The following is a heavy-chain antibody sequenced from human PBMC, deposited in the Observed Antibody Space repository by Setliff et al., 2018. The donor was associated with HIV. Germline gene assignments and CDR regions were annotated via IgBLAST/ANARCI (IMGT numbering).Heavy chain of an antibody. V-gene: IGHV5-51*01. CDR2: IYPDDSAT. D-gene: IGHD5-12*01. CDR3: ARHRAGYSGYAIPILDY. CDR1: GYKFSDNW. J-gene: IGHJ4*02. Sequence: GESLKISCKGSGYKFSDNWIGWVRQMPGKGLEWMGIIYPDDSATRYSPSFQGQVIISIDKSITTAYLHLSSLEASDTAIYYCARHRAGYSGYAIPILDYWGQGTLVTVSS.